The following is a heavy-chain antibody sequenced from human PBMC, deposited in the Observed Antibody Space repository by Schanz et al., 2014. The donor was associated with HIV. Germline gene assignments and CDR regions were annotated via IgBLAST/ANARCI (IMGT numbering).Heavy chain of an antibody. V-gene: IGHV1-18*01. D-gene: IGHD2-15*01. Sequence: QVQLVQSGSEVKNHGASVNVSCKTSGYTFSNYGINWVRQAPGQGLEWMGWISGYIGNTNYAQNLQDRVTMTTDTLTSTVYMELRSLRSDDAAVYYCARGYCSGGTCYSGDYWGQGTLVTVSS. CDR3: ARGYCSGGTCYSGDY. CDR1: GYTFSNYG. J-gene: IGHJ4*02. CDR2: ISGYIGNT.